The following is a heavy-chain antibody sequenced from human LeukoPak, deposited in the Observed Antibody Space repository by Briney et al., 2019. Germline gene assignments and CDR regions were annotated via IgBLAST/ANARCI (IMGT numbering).Heavy chain of an antibody. Sequence: GRSLRLSCAASGFTFSSYAMHWVRQAPGKGLEWVALISYDGTNKYYADSVKGRFTISRDNSKNTLYLQMNSLRAEDTAVYYCAKGAGYSSGFNWGQGTLVTVSS. CDR2: ISYDGTNK. CDR1: GFTFSSYA. CDR3: AKGAGYSSGFN. V-gene: IGHV3-30-3*01. J-gene: IGHJ4*02. D-gene: IGHD6-25*01.